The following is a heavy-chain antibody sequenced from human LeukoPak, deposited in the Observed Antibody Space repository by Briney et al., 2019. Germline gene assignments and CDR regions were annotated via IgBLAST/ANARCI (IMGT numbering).Heavy chain of an antibody. V-gene: IGHV4-59*08. J-gene: IGHJ5*02. CDR1: GGSISSYY. D-gene: IGHD6-6*01. CDR2: IYYSGST. Sequence: SETLSLTCTVSGGSISSYYWSWLRQPPGKGLEWIGYIYYSGSTNYNPSLKSRVTISVDTSKNQFSLKLSSVTAADTSVYYCARHGSIAAREGFAPWGQGTLVTVSS. CDR3: ARHGSIAAREGFAP.